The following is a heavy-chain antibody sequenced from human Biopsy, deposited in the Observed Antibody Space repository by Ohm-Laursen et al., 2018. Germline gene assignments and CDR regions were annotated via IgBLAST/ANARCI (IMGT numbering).Heavy chain of an antibody. J-gene: IGHJ4*02. CDR3: ARGSNDFGGLYFPR. D-gene: IGHD4-23*01. CDR1: GGSFTGHY. V-gene: IGHV4-59*11. Sequence: GTPSLTCIVSGGSFTGHYWSWIRQPPGKGLEWIGHISYTGYTSYNASLKSRVTISVDTSRNHFSLRLSSLTAADTAVYYCARGSNDFGGLYFPRWGQGTLLTVSS. CDR2: ISYTGYT.